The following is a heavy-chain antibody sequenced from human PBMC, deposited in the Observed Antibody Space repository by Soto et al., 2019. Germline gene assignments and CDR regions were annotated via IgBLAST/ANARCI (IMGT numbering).Heavy chain of an antibody. CDR3: VRGTTDWYGVDL. CDR2: INTGGAT. CDR1: GFTFSSHW. V-gene: IGHV3-74*01. D-gene: IGHD3-10*01. Sequence: EVHLVESGGGLVQPGGSLRLSCAVSGFTFSSHWMHWVRQVPGKGLQWVSRINTGGATNYADFVEGRFTISRDNSKNTWYLQMNSLRGEDTAQYYCVRGTTDWYGVDLWGRGTLVTVSS. J-gene: IGHJ5*02.